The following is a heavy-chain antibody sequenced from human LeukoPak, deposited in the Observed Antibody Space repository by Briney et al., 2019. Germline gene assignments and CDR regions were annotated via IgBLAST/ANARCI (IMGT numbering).Heavy chain of an antibody. V-gene: IGHV3-11*04. CDR1: GFTFSDYY. CDR3: ARGSGYYDFWSGYFRPFDY. D-gene: IGHD3-3*01. J-gene: IGHJ4*02. Sequence: GSLRLSCAASGFTFSDYYMSWIRQAPGKGLEWVSYISSSGSTIYYADSVKGRFTISRDNSKNTLYLQMNSLRAEDTAVYYCARGSGYYDFWSGYFRPFDYWGQGTLVTVSS. CDR2: ISSSGSTI.